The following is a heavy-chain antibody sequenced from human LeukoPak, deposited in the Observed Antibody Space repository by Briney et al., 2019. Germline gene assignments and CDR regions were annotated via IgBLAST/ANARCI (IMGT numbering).Heavy chain of an antibody. CDR3: ARQGAVAAPYYYYMDV. Sequence: SETLSLTCAIYGGSFSAYYWSWIRQPPGKGLEGIGEINQSGRTNYNPCLNSRVTISGHTSKNQFSLKLSSVTAADTAVYYCARQGAVAAPYYYYMDVWGKGTTVTVSS. CDR2: INQSGRT. V-gene: IGHV4-34*01. J-gene: IGHJ6*03. CDR1: GGSFSAYY. D-gene: IGHD6-19*01.